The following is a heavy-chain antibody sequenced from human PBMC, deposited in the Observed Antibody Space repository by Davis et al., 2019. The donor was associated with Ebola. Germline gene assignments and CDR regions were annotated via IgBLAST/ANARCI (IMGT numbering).Heavy chain of an antibody. J-gene: IGHJ4*02. CDR2: ISSDGSNT. CDR3: VRTTYGTPEY. D-gene: IGHD1-14*01. CDR1: GFTFSSYW. Sequence: GESLKISCAASGFTFSSYWMHWVRQVPGKGLVWVSYISSDGSNTGYADSVKGRFTISRDNAKSTLYLQMNSLTAEDTAVYYCVRTTYGTPEYWGQGTLVTVSS. V-gene: IGHV3-74*01.